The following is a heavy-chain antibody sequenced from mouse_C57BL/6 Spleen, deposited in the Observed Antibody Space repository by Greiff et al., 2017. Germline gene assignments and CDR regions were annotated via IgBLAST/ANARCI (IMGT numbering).Heavy chain of an antibody. D-gene: IGHD1-2*01. V-gene: IGHV1-9*01. J-gene: IGHJ3*01. Sequence: QVQLQQSGAELMKPGASVKLSCKATGYTFTGYWIEWVKQRPGHGLEWIGEILPGSGSTNYNEKFKGKATFTADTSSNTAYMQLSSLTTEDSAIYYCAREGLGLRLPGFAYWGQGTLVTVSA. CDR1: GYTFTGYW. CDR3: AREGLGLRLPGFAY. CDR2: ILPGSGST.